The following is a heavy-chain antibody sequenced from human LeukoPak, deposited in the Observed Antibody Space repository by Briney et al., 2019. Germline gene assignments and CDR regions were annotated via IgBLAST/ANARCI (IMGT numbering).Heavy chain of an antibody. J-gene: IGHJ3*02. Sequence: ASVKVSCKASGYTFTNYYMYWVRQAPGQGLEWMGMINLSGGSTTYAQGFQGRVSMTRDTSTSTVYMELSSLRSEDTASYYCARARTYDGFDIWGQGTMVIVYS. CDR2: INLSGGST. V-gene: IGHV1-46*01. CDR3: ARARTYDGFDI. CDR1: GYTFTNYY.